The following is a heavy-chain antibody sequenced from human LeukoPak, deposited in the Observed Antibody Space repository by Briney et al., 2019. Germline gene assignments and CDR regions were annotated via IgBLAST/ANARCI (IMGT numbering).Heavy chain of an antibody. CDR2: VNHNNGGT. D-gene: IGHD1-26*01. CDR1: GYALPVYF. J-gene: IGHJ4*02. Sequence: ASLNVSRQPSGYALPVYFMHWVGPAPGQGRAWMGWVNHNNGGTNPPHKFQGRVTMTRDKSNRTAYMQPSRLRCDDTAVYFCARGVGYSQSPVDYWGEGDLVTVSS. V-gene: IGHV1-2*02. CDR3: ARGVGYSQSPVDY.